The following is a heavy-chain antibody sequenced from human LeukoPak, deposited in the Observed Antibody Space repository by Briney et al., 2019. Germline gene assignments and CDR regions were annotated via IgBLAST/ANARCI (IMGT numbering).Heavy chain of an antibody. V-gene: IGHV1-8*01. CDR1: GYTFTSYD. Sequence: ASVKVSCKASGYTFTSYDINWVRQATGQGPEWMGWMNPNSGNTGYAQKFQGRVTMTRNTSISTAYMELSSLRSEDTAVYYCARGYDPLRGWHYYYYMDVWGKGTTVTVSS. CDR2: MNPNSGNT. CDR3: ARGYDPLRGWHYYYYMDV. J-gene: IGHJ6*03. D-gene: IGHD3-22*01.